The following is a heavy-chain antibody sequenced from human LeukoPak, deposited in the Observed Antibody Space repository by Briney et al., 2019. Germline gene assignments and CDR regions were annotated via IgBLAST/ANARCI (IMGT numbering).Heavy chain of an antibody. J-gene: IGHJ4*02. D-gene: IGHD3-22*01. V-gene: IGHV3-48*03. Sequence: PGGSLRLSCAASGFTFSSYEMNWVRQAPGKGLEWVSYISSSGSTIYYADSVKGRFTISRDNAKNSLYLQMNSLRAEDTAVYYCARGVYYDSSGSSPGDYWGQGTLVTVSS. CDR2: ISSSGSTI. CDR3: ARGVYYDSSGSSPGDY. CDR1: GFTFSSYE.